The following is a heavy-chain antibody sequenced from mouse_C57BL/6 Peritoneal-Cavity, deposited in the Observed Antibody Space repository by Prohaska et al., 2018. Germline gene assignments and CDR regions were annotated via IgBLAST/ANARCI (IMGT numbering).Heavy chain of an antibody. Sequence: EVKLVESGGGLVQPGGSLSLSCAASGFTFTDYYMSWVRQPPGKALGGVGFIRIKAKGDTTEYSADGKCRCTIARYNSQSILYLEMKALRAEDSATYYCARSTVVVDYCGQGTNLTVSS. CDR2: IRIKAKGDTT. CDR1: GFTFTDYY. D-gene: IGHD1-1*01. CDR3: ARSTVVVDY. J-gene: IGHJ2*01. V-gene: IGHV7-3*01.